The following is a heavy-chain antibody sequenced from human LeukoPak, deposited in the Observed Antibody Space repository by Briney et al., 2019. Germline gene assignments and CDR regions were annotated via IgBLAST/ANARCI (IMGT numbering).Heavy chain of an antibody. CDR1: GGSVSDYY. Sequence: SETLSLTCTVSGGSVSDYYWSWIRQSPGKGLEWIGYIYYTGSTSYNPSLRSRVTMSADTSKNQFSLKLSSVTAADTAVYYCARDRGPTVTTLDPVDWGQGTLVTVSS. CDR3: ARDRGPTVTTLDPVD. J-gene: IGHJ4*02. V-gene: IGHV4-59*02. D-gene: IGHD4-17*01. CDR2: IYYTGST.